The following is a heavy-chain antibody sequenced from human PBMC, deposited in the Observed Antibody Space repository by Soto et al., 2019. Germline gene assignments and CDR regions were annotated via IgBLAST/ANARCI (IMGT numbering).Heavy chain of an antibody. D-gene: IGHD4-17*01. Sequence: SETLSLTCAVYGGSFSGYYWSWIRQPPGKGLEWIGEINHSGSTNYNPSLKSRVTISVDTSKNQFSLKLSSVTAADTAVYYCARGIGEDDYYYYMDVWGKGTTVT. V-gene: IGHV4-34*01. CDR1: GGSFSGYY. CDR3: ARGIGEDDYYYYMDV. CDR2: INHSGST. J-gene: IGHJ6*03.